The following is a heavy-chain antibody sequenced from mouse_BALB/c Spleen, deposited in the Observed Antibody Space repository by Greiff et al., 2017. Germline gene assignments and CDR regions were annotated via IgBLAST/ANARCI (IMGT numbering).Heavy chain of an antibody. CDR3: ARGAYGYDGAWFAY. Sequence: EVQLQESGGGLVQPGGSLKLSCAASGFTFSSYGMSWVRQTPDKRLELVATINSNGGSTYYPDSVKGRFTISRDNAKNTLYLQMSSLKSEDTAMYYCARGAYGYDGAWFAYWGQGTLVTVSA. CDR2: INSNGGST. V-gene: IGHV5-6-3*01. CDR1: GFTFSSYG. D-gene: IGHD2-2*01. J-gene: IGHJ3*01.